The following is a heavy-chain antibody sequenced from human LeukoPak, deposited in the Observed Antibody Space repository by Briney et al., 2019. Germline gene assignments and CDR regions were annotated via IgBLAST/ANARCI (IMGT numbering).Heavy chain of an antibody. V-gene: IGHV1-69*04. CDR2: IIPILGIA. D-gene: IGHD1-26*01. CDR3: ARDLVGGLGYP. J-gene: IGHJ5*02. CDR1: GYIFTSYG. Sequence: EASVKVSCKASGYIFTSYGISWVRQAPGQGLEWMGRIIPILGIANYAQKFQGRVTITADKSTSTAYMELSSLRSEDTAVYYCARDLVGGLGYPWGQGTLVTVSS.